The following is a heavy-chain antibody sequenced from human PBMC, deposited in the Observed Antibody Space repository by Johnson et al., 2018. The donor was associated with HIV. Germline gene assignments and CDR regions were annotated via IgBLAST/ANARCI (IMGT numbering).Heavy chain of an antibody. D-gene: IGHD1-26*01. V-gene: IGHV3-9*01. CDR2: ISWNSGSI. J-gene: IGHJ3*02. CDR1: GFTFDDYA. CDR3: AREGWELLYAFDI. Sequence: VQLVESGGGLVQPGRSLRLSCAASGFTFDDYAMHWVRQAPGKGLEWVSGISWNSGSIGYADSVKGRFTISRDNAKNSLYLQMNSLRAEDTAVYYCAREGWELLYAFDIWGQGTMVTVSS.